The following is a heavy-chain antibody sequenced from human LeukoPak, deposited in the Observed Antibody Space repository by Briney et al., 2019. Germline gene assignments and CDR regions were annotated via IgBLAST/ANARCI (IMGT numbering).Heavy chain of an antibody. CDR3: ARVRLAVAGDDAFDI. J-gene: IGHJ3*02. CDR2: ISSSSSYI. D-gene: IGHD6-19*01. CDR1: GFTFSSYS. Sequence: PGGSLTLSCAASGFTFSSYSMNWVRQAPGKGLEWVSSISSSSSYIYYADSVKGRFTISRGNAKNSLYLQMNSLRAEDTAVYYCARVRLAVAGDDAFDIWGQGTMVTVSS. V-gene: IGHV3-21*01.